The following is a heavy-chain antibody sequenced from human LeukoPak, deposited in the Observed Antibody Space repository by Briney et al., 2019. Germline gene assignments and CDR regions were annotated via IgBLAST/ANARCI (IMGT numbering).Heavy chain of an antibody. V-gene: IGHV3-64*01. J-gene: IGHJ4*02. Sequence: GGSLRLSCAASGFTFSSYAMHWVRQAPGKGLEYVSAISSNGGSTYYANSVKGRFTISRDNSKNTLYLQMNSLRAEDTAMYYCARDPYSGSYRAYFDYWGQGTLVTVSS. D-gene: IGHD1-26*01. CDR2: ISSNGGST. CDR3: ARDPYSGSYRAYFDY. CDR1: GFTFSSYA.